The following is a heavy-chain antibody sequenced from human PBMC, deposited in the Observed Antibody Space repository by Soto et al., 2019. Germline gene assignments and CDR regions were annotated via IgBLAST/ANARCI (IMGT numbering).Heavy chain of an antibody. CDR3: AKDQASGQGSFDS. Sequence: GGSLRLSCAASGFTFSSYAMTWVRQAPGKGLEWVSGVSGTGGSAYYADSVKGRFTISRDNSKNTLFLQMNSLRADDTAVYYCAKDQASGQGSFDSWGQGTLVTVSS. CDR1: GFTFSSYA. J-gene: IGHJ4*02. CDR2: VSGTGGSA. V-gene: IGHV3-23*01.